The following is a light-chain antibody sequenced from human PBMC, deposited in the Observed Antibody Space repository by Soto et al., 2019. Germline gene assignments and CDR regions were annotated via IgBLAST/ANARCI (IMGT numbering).Light chain of an antibody. J-gene: IGKJ1*01. CDR3: QQYGSSPKT. CDR2: AAS. Sequence: EIVLTQSPGTLSLSPGERATLSCRASLSVASNYLAWYQQKPGQAPRLLIYAASNRATGIPERFSGSGSGTDFTLTISRLEPEDFAVYYCQQYGSSPKTFGQGTKVEIK. CDR1: LSVASNY. V-gene: IGKV3-20*01.